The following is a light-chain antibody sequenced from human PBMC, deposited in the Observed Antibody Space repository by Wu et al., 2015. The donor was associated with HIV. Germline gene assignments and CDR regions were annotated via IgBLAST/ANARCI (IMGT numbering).Light chain of an antibody. CDR2: GAS. CDR3: QQTNSFPRT. Sequence: EIMMTQSPATLSVSPGERATLSCRASQNVGKYLAWYQQKPGQAPRLLIYGASTRATGIPARFSGSGSGTEFILTITSLQSEDFAVYFCQQTNSFPRTFGQGTKLQIK. V-gene: IGKV3D-15*01. J-gene: IGKJ2*01. CDR1: QNVGKY.